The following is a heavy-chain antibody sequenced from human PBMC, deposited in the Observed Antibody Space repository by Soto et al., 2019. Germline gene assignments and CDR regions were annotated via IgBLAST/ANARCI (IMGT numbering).Heavy chain of an antibody. CDR1: GLTVDDSA. J-gene: IGHJ3*02. V-gene: IGHV3-9*01. Sequence: HPWGSLRISCAACGLTVDDSAMHWLRQAPGKGLEWVSGISWNSGSIGYADSVKGRFTISRDNAKNSLYLQMNSLRAEDTALYYCAKDIGPVLGPDAFDIWGQGTMVTVSS. D-gene: IGHD4-17*01. CDR2: ISWNSGSI. CDR3: AKDIGPVLGPDAFDI.